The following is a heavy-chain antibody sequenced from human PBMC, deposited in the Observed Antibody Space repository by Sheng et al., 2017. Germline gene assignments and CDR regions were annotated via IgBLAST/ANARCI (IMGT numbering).Heavy chain of an antibody. D-gene: IGHD3-22*01. V-gene: IGHV4-34*01. CDR3: ARGNNSGYYLNDAFDI. CDR2: INHSGST. Sequence: QVQLQQWGAGLLKPSETLSLTCAVYGGSFSGYYWSWIRQPPGKGLEWIGEINHSGSTNYNPSLKSRVTISVDTSKNQFSLKLSSVTAADTAVYYCARGNNSGYYLNDAFDIWGQGTMVTVSS. CDR1: GGSFSGYY. J-gene: IGHJ3*02.